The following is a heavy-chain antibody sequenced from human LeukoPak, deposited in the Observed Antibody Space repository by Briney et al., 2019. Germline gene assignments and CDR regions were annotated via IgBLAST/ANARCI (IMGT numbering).Heavy chain of an antibody. CDR3: ATSPATFLTGIYYFDY. V-gene: IGHV3-23*01. J-gene: IGHJ4*02. Sequence: GGSLKLSCAASGFTFSSYAMSWVRQAPGEGLEWVSAISGSGGSTYYADSVKGRFTISRDNSKNTLYLQMNSLRAEDTAVYYCATSPATFLTGIYYFDYWGQGTLVTVSS. CDR1: GFTFSSYA. D-gene: IGHD3-9*01. CDR2: ISGSGGST.